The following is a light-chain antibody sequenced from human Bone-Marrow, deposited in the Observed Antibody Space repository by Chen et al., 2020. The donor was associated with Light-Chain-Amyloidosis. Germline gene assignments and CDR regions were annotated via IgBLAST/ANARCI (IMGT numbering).Light chain of an antibody. CDR3: SSYTSSSTHWV. CDR2: DVS. Sequence: QSALTQPASVSGSPGQSITISCTGTSSDVGGYNYVSWSQQHPGKAPNLMIYDVSNRPSGVSNRFSGSKSGNTASLTISGLQAEDEADDYCSSYTSSSTHWVFGGGTKLTVL. J-gene: IGLJ3*02. CDR1: SSDVGGYNY. V-gene: IGLV2-14*01.